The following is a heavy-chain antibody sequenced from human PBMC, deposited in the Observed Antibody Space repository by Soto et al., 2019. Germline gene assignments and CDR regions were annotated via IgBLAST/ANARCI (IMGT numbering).Heavy chain of an antibody. J-gene: IGHJ5*02. CDR1: GGSISRYF. CDR2: IFYTGST. CDR3: AHFSDLEWFDP. D-gene: IGHD2-21*01. V-gene: IGHV4-59*01. Sequence: SETLSLPCTVSGGSISRYFWSWIRQSPGKGLEWIGYIFYTGSTTYNPSLKSRVTISIDTSKNQFSLKLSSLTAADTAVYYCAHFSDLEWFDPWGQGTLVTVSS.